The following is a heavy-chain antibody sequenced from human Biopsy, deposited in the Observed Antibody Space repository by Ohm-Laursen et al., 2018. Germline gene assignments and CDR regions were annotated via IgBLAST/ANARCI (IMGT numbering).Heavy chain of an antibody. Sequence: GASVKVSCNASGYTFTGYHVHWVRQAPGQGLEWMGWINAKTGDTNYAQKFQGRVTMTRDTSISTAYVDLSSLRPDDTAVYYCTRGGYYYDSLAYYYWFDPWGQGTLVTVSS. CDR1: GYTFTGYH. CDR3: TRGGYYYDSLAYYYWFDP. J-gene: IGHJ5*02. D-gene: IGHD3-22*01. V-gene: IGHV1-2*02. CDR2: INAKTGDT.